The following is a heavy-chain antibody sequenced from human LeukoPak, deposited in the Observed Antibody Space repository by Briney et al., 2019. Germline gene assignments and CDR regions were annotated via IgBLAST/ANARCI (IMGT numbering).Heavy chain of an antibody. CDR3: ARGVLYSTDAFDI. CDR1: GFTFSSYC. V-gene: IGHV3-7*01. CDR2: IKQGGSET. Sequence: GESLKISCAVSGFTFSSYCMTWVRQAPGKGLEWVANIKQGGSETYYVDSVKGRFAISRDIAKNSLYLQMNSLRAEDTAVYYCARGVLYSTDAFDIWGQGTMVIVSS. J-gene: IGHJ3*02. D-gene: IGHD4-11*01.